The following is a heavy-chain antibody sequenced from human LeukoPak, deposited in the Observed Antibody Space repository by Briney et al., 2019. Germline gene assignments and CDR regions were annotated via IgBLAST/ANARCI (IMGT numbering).Heavy chain of an antibody. J-gene: IGHJ6*03. CDR3: ARERSSRGGNMDV. CDR1: GGSISSYY. CDR2: VYYNGIT. Sequence: SETLSLTCSLSGGSISSYYWSWIRQPPGKGLEWIGHVYYNGITYYNPSLESRVTISVDTSKNQFSLKLRSVTAADTAVYYCARERSSRGGNMDVWGTGTTVTVSS. V-gene: IGHV4-59*13. D-gene: IGHD6-13*01.